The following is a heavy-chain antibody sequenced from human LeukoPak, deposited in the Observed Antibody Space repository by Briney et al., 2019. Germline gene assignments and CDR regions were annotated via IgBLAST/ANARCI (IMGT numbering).Heavy chain of an antibody. J-gene: IGHJ6*03. CDR2: INPSGGST. D-gene: IGHD2-2*01. CDR1: GYTFTSYY. V-gene: IGHV1-46*01. Sequence: ASVKVSCKASGYTFTSYYMHWVRQAPGQGLEWMGIINPSGGSTSYAQKFQGRVTMTEDTSTDTAYMELSSLRSEDTAVYYCATGVTVGHCSSTSCSGYMDVWGKGTTVTVSS. CDR3: ATGVTVGHCSSTSCSGYMDV.